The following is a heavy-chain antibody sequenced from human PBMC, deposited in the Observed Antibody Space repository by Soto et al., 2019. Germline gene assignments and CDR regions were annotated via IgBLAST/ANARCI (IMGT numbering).Heavy chain of an antibody. Sequence: SETLSLTCAVSGGSISSGGSSWSWIRQPPGKGLEWIGYIYHSGSTYYNPSLKSRVTISVDRSKNQFSLKLSSVTAADTAIYHCAKDPNGEYVGAFDDWGQGTLVTVSS. CDR1: GGSISSGGSS. J-gene: IGHJ4*02. CDR3: AKDPNGEYVGAFDD. CDR2: IYHSGST. D-gene: IGHD2-8*01. V-gene: IGHV4-30-2*01.